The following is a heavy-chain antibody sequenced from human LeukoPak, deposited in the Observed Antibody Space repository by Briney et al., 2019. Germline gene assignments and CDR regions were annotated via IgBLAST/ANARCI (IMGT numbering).Heavy chain of an antibody. CDR2: ISSSGSTI. CDR1: GFTFSSYE. CDR3: AELGITMIGGV. D-gene: IGHD3-10*02. V-gene: IGHV3-48*03. J-gene: IGHJ6*04. Sequence: GGSLRLSCAASGFTFSSYEIHWVRLAPGKGPEWVSYISSSGSTIYYADSVKGRFTISRDNAKNSVYLQMNSLRAEDTAVYYCAELGITMIGGVWGKGTTVTISS.